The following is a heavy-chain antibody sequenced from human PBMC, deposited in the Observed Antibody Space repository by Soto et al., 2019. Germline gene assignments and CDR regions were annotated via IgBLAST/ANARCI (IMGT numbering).Heavy chain of an antibody. CDR2: IYYSGST. D-gene: IGHD2-15*01. CDR1: GGSISSYY. Sequence: PSETLSLTCTVSGGSISSYYWSWIRQPPGKGLEWIGYIYYSGSTYYNPSLKSRVTISVDTSKNQFSLKLSSVTAADTAVYYCARGVAHWGQGTLVTVSS. J-gene: IGHJ4*02. V-gene: IGHV4-59*12. CDR3: ARGVAH.